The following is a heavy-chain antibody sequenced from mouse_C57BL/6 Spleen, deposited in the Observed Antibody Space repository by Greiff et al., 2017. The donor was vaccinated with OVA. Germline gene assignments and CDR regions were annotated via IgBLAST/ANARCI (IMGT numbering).Heavy chain of an antibody. D-gene: IGHD1-1*01. CDR2: IDPETGGP. J-gene: IGHJ4*01. Sequence: QVQLQQSGAELVRPGASVTLSCKASGYTFTDYEMHWVKQTPVHGLEWIGAIDPETGGPAYNQKFKGKAILTADKSSSTAYMELRSLTSEDSAVYYCTKGVVATEDYAMDYWGQGTSVTVSS. CDR3: TKGVVATEDYAMDY. V-gene: IGHV1-15*01. CDR1: GYTFTDYE.